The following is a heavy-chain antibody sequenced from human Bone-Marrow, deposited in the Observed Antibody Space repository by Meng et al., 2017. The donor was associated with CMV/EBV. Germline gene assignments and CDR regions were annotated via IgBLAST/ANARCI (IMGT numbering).Heavy chain of an antibody. Sequence: LSLTCAASGFTFSSYAMSWVRQAPGKGLEWVSVIYSGGSSTYYADSVKGRFTISRDNSKNTLYLQMNSLRAEDTAVYYCAKVASTRFDPWGQGTLVTVSS. V-gene: IGHV3-23*03. J-gene: IGHJ5*02. D-gene: IGHD6-19*01. CDR3: AKVASTRFDP. CDR1: GFTFSSYA. CDR2: IYSGGSST.